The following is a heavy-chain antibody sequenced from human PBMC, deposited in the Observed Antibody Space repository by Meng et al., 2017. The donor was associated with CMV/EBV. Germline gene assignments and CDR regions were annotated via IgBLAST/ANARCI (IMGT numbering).Heavy chain of an antibody. Sequence: GESLKISCAASGFTVSSNYMSWVRQAPGKGLEWVSVIYSGGSTYYADSVKGRFTISRDNSKNTLYLQMNSLRAEDTAVYYCARDVGTHDYDFWSGPWQSYGMDVWGQGTTVTAP. J-gene: IGHJ6*02. CDR2: IYSGGST. CDR1: GFTVSSNY. CDR3: ARDVGTHDYDFWSGPWQSYGMDV. V-gene: IGHV3-66*02. D-gene: IGHD3-3*01.